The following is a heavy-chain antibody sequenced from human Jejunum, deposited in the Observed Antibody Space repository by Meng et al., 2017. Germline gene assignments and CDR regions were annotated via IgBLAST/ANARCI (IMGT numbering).Heavy chain of an antibody. V-gene: IGHV3-23*04. D-gene: IGHD7-27*01. CDR1: GFPFRTYS. J-gene: IGHJ4*02. Sequence: EVRCVESGEGLVQRGGSRTLSCAPSGFPFRTYSVHWVRQAPGKGLEWVLDISNRGEFTHYADSVEGRFSISRDNSKNTLFLQMNNLRAEDTAVYYCLKGGWGSIFDYWGQGTLVTVSS. CDR2: ISNRGEFT. CDR3: LKGGWGSIFDY.